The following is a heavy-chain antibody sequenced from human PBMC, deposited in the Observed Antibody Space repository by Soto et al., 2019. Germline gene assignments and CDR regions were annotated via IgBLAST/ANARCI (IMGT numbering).Heavy chain of an antibody. V-gene: IGHV3-7*01. Sequence: AGGSLRLSCAASGFTFSSYWMSWVRQAPGKGLEWVANIKQDGSEKYYVDSVKGRFTISRDNAKNSLYLQMNSLRAEDTAVYYCARVYYDSSGYYRYYYYYGMDVWGQGTTVTVSS. D-gene: IGHD3-22*01. CDR1: GFTFSSYW. J-gene: IGHJ6*02. CDR3: ARVYYDSSGYYRYYYYYGMDV. CDR2: IKQDGSEK.